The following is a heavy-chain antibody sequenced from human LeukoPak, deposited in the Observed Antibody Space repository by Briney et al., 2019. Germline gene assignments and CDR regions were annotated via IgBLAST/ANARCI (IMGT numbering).Heavy chain of an antibody. CDR2: INHSGST. V-gene: IGHV4-34*01. J-gene: IGHJ4*02. Sequence: SETLSLTCAVYGGSFSGYYWSWIRQPPGKGLEWIGEINHSGSTNYNPSLKSRVTISVDTSKNQFSLSLTSVTAADTAVYYCASLLLQAGDAYWGQGTLVTVSS. D-gene: IGHD1-26*01. CDR3: ASLLLQAGDAY. CDR1: GGSFSGYY.